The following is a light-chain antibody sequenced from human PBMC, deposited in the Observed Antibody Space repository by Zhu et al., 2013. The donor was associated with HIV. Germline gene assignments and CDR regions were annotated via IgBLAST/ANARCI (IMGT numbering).Light chain of an antibody. CDR1: QDIDRY. V-gene: IGKV1-9*01. CDR2: AAS. Sequence: DIQLTQSPSLLSASVGDRVTITCRASQDIDRYLAWYQQTPGKAPTLLVYAASTTQSGVPSRFSGSGSGTEFSLTISSLQPEDFATYYCQQYYSYPITFGQGTRLE. J-gene: IGKJ5*01. CDR3: QQYYSYPIT.